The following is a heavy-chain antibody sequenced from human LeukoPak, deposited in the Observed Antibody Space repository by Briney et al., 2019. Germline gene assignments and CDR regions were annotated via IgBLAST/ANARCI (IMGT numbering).Heavy chain of an antibody. CDR1: GYTFTSYA. CDR3: AREKGGIAVAGPLDY. D-gene: IGHD6-19*01. Sequence: ASVKVSCKSSGYTFTSYAMNWVRQAPGQGLEWMGWINTNSWNPTYAQGFTGRFVFSLDTSVSTAYLQISSPKAEDTAVYYCAREKGGIAVAGPLDYWGQGTLVTVSS. CDR2: INTNSWNP. V-gene: IGHV7-4-1*02. J-gene: IGHJ4*02.